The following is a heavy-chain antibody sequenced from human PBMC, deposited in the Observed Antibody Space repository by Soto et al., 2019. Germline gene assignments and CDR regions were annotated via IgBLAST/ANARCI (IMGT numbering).Heavy chain of an antibody. J-gene: IGHJ4*02. CDR2: IYYSGST. D-gene: IGHD6-13*01. V-gene: IGHV4-39*01. Sequence: SETLSLTCTVSGGSISSSSYYWGWIRQPPGKGLEWIGSIYYSGSTYYNPSLKSRVTISVDTSKNQFSLRLSSVTAADTAVYYCARIGSSWYVLHWGQGTLVTVS. CDR1: GGSISSSSYY. CDR3: ARIGSSWYVLH.